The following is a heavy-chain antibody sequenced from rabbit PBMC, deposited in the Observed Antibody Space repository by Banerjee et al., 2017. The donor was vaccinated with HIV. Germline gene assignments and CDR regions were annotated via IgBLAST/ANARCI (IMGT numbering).Heavy chain of an antibody. CDR3: ASSDVYYFYFSL. CDR1: GIDFSSYFW. Sequence: QQQLEESGGDLVKPEGSLTLTCTASGIDFSSYFWICWVRQAPGKGLEWIACIYAGRSGDTYYANWAKGRFTISKTSSTTVTLQMTNLTGADTATYFCASSDVYYFYFSLWGPGTLVTVS. CDR2: IYAGRSGDT. D-gene: IGHD1-1*01. J-gene: IGHJ4*01. V-gene: IGHV1S45*01.